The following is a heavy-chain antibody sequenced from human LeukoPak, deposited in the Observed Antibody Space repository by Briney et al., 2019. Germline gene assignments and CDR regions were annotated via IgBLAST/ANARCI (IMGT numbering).Heavy chain of an antibody. Sequence: GASVKVSCKTSGYTFTSYYMHWVRQAPGQGLEWMGIINPSGGSTSYAQKFQGRVTMTRDTSTSTVCMELSSLRSEDTAVYYCARCLYYDFWSGYGPGDYWGQGTLVTVSS. J-gene: IGHJ4*02. V-gene: IGHV1-46*01. CDR3: ARCLYYDFWSGYGPGDY. D-gene: IGHD3-3*01. CDR1: GYTFTSYY. CDR2: INPSGGST.